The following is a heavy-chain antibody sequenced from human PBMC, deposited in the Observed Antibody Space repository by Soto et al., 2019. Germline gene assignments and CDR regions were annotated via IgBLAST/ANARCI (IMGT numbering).Heavy chain of an antibody. Sequence: ASVKISCKASGGNISSYAISWVRQAPGQELEGLGGNIPIFGSANYAHKFQGSVTITSDASTSTAYFELSSMRSAYTAVYYCARASDGDYFYCFDPWGQGTLVIVSS. V-gene: IGHV1-69*13. CDR2: NIPIFGSA. CDR1: GGNISSYA. J-gene: IGHJ5*02. CDR3: ARASDGDYFYCFDP. D-gene: IGHD4-17*01.